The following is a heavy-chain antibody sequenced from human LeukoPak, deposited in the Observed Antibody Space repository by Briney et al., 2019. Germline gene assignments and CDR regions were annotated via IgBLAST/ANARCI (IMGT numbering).Heavy chain of an antibody. D-gene: IGHD3-16*01. Sequence: GRSLRLSCAASRFTFSTYVMYWVRQAPGKGLEWVAVISNDGSNQYYADSVKGRFTISRDNSNNTLYLQMNSLREEDTAVYFCARGGAGGNGFDYWGQGTLVTVSS. J-gene: IGHJ4*02. CDR1: RFTFSTYV. V-gene: IGHV3-30*04. CDR3: ARGGAGGNGFDY. CDR2: ISNDGSNQ.